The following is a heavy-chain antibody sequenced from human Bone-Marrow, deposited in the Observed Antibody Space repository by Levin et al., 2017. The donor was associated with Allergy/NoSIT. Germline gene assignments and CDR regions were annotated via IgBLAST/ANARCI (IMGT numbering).Heavy chain of an antibody. CDR1: GGTFSSYF. CDR3: ASEFCTKGVCYAH. D-gene: IGHD2-8*01. CDR2: IIPVIGSP. Sequence: SVKVSCKASGGTFSSYFISWVRQAPGQGLEWMGGIIPVIGSPNYARNFQGRVTITADESTSTAYMDVSSLRSDDTAIYYCASEFCTKGVCYAHWGQGTLVTVSS. V-gene: IGHV1-69*13. J-gene: IGHJ4*02.